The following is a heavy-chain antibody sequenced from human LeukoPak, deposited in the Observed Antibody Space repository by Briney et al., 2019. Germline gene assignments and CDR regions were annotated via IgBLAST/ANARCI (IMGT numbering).Heavy chain of an antibody. CDR3: ATDGGPFDN. Sequence: PGGSLRLSCAVSGVPINGYWMSWVRQAPGKGLEWVANIRQDASEIYYVGSVKGRFTISRDNAKNSVFLQMNSLRAEDTAVYYCATDGGPFDNWGQGILVTVSS. CDR1: GVPINGYW. J-gene: IGHJ4*02. D-gene: IGHD3-10*01. CDR2: IRQDASEI. V-gene: IGHV3-7*01.